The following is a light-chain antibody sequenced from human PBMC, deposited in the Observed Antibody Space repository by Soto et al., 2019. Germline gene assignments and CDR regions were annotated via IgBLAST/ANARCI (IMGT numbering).Light chain of an antibody. V-gene: IGLV2-23*01. CDR2: EGS. J-gene: IGLJ2*01. Sequence: QSVLTQPASVSGSPGQSITTSCTGTSSDVGSYNLVSWYQQHPGKAPKLMIYEGSKRPSGVSNRFSGSKSGNTASLTISGLQAEEEADYYCCSYAGSSSVVFGGGTKVTVL. CDR1: SSDVGSYNL. CDR3: CSYAGSSSVV.